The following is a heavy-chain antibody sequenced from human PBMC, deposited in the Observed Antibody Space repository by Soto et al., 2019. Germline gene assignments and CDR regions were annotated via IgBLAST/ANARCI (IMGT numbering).Heavy chain of an antibody. CDR3: AAPRQVVPAHPGYFDL. CDR2: IYSGGST. J-gene: IGHJ2*01. D-gene: IGHD2-2*01. CDR1: GFTVSSNY. Sequence: GGSLRLSCAASGFTVSSNYMSWVRQAPGKGLEWVSVIYSGGSTYYADSVKGRFTISRDNSKNTLYLQMNSLRAEDTAVYYCAAPRQVVPAHPGYFDLWGRGTLVTVSS. V-gene: IGHV3-66*01.